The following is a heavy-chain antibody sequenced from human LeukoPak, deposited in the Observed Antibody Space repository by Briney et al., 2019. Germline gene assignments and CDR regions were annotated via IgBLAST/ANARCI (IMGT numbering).Heavy chain of an antibody. V-gene: IGHV4-61*02. J-gene: IGHJ6*03. D-gene: IGHD2-2*01. Sequence: SETLSLTCTVSGGSISSGSYYWSWIRQPAGKGLEWIGRIYTSGSTNYNPSLKSRVTISVDTSKNQFSLKLSSVTAADTAVYYCARASPDIVVVPDPNYYYYMDVWGKGTTVTVSS. CDR2: IYTSGST. CDR1: GGSISSGSYY. CDR3: ARASPDIVVVPDPNYYYYMDV.